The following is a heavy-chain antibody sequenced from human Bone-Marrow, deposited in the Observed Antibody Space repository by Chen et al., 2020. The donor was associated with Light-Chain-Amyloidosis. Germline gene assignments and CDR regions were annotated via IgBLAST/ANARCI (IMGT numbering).Heavy chain of an antibody. CDR2: IKEDGSTR. CDR1: GFTFSKYW. J-gene: IGHJ4*02. Sequence: EVLLVQSGGGLVQPGGSLRLSCEASGFTFSKYWMTWVRQAPGEGLEWVANIKEDGSTRYYADSVKARFTISRDNAKNSLFLQMDSLRAEDTAVYYCAREDCSSNNCPFDYWGQGILVTVSP. D-gene: IGHD2-2*01. V-gene: IGHV3-7*01. CDR3: AREDCSSNNCPFDY.